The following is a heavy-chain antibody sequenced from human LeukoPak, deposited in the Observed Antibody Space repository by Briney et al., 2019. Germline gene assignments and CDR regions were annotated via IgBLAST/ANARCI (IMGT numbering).Heavy chain of an antibody. V-gene: IGHV4-38-2*02. D-gene: IGHD6-19*01. CDR2: IYHSGDT. CDR1: GYSITSGYY. Sequence: SETLSLNCIVSGYSITSGYYWGWIRQPPGKGLEWIGSIYHSGDTYYNPSLKSRVTISVDTSKNQFSLKLDSVTAADTAVYYCAKGTSSGWYYFDYWGQGTLVTVSS. CDR3: AKGTSSGWYYFDY. J-gene: IGHJ4*02.